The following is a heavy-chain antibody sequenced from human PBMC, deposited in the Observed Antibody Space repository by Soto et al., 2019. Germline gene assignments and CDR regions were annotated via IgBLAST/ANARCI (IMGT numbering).Heavy chain of an antibody. D-gene: IGHD3-22*01. CDR1: GFIFDNYA. J-gene: IGHJ4*02. V-gene: IGHV3-23*01. Sequence: EVKLSESGGGFIPPGASARLSCITSGFIFDNYAMSWVRQSPRMGLEWVAAISGSGHATYYTQSVQGRFIISRDKSKKTVFLQMNNLRAEDTAVYYCANGRYFDSSGGCANYWGLGTLVTVSS. CDR2: ISGSGHAT. CDR3: ANGRYFDSSGGCANY.